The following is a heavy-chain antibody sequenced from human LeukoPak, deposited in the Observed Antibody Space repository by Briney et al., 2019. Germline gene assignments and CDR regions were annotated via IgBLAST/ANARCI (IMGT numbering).Heavy chain of an antibody. CDR1: GFTFSSYA. J-gene: IGHJ4*02. V-gene: IGHV3-23*01. CDR3: ANSGVVSTPLFDY. CDR2: ISGSGGST. D-gene: IGHD3-3*01. Sequence: TGGSLRLSCAASGFTFSSYAMSWVRQAPGKGLEWVSAISGSGGSTYYADSVKGRFTISRDNSKNTLYLQMNSLRAEDTAVYYCANSGVVSTPLFDYWGQGTLVTVSS.